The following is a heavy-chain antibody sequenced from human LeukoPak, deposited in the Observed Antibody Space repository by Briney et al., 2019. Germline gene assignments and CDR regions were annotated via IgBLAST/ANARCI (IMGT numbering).Heavy chain of an antibody. V-gene: IGHV4-59*08. D-gene: IGHD2/OR15-2a*01. CDR1: GGSISSYY. CDR3: AGHHPRNTVDF. CDR2: VYYSGST. Sequence: SETLSLTCTVSGGSISSYYWNWIRQPPGKGLEWIGYVYYSGSTKYNPSLKSRVTISLDTSKNQFSLKLSSVTAADTAVYYCAGHHPRNTVDFWGQGTLVTVSS. J-gene: IGHJ4*02.